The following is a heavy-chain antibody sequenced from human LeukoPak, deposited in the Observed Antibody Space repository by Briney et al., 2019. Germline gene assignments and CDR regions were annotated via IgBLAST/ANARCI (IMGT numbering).Heavy chain of an antibody. D-gene: IGHD3-9*01. CDR3: ARDNPVLRYAAFDY. CDR1: GYTFTSYG. V-gene: IGHV1-18*01. J-gene: IGHJ4*02. Sequence: ASVKVSCKASGYTFTSYGISWVRQAPGQGLEWMGWISAYNGNTNYAQKLQGRVTMTTDTSTSTAYMELRSLRPDDTAVYYCARDNPVLRYAAFDYWGQGTLVTVSS. CDR2: ISAYNGNT.